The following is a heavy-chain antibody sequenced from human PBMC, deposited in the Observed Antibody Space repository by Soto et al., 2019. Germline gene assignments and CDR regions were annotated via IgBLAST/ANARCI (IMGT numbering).Heavy chain of an antibody. Sequence: SETLSLTCPVSGGSLSNYFWSWIRQPPGKGLEWIGYIYDIKTTNYNPSLKSRVTISGDTSKNQFSLKLSSVTVADTAVYYCAGQPYNSRFDPWGQGTLVTVSS. CDR3: AGQPYNSRFDP. CDR1: GGSLSNYF. CDR2: IYDIKTT. V-gene: IGHV4-59*08. D-gene: IGHD1-20*01. J-gene: IGHJ5*02.